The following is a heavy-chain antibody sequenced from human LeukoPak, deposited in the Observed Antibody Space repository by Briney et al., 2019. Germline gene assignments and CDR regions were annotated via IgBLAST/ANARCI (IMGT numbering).Heavy chain of an antibody. V-gene: IGHV3-11*01. CDR1: GFSFNAYA. J-gene: IGHJ4*02. CDR2: LSSRGDII. D-gene: IGHD6-19*01. CDR3: ARETVAGTFDY. Sequence: GWSLKLSCVASGFSFNAYAMSWVRQAPGKGLEWVSDLSSRGDIISYADSVKGRFTISRDNAKNSLYLQINSLRAEDTAVYYCARETVAGTFDYWGQGTLVTVSS.